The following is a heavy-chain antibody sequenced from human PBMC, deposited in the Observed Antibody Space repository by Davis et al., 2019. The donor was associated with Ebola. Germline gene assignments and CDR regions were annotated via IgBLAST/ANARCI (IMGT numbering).Heavy chain of an antibody. J-gene: IGHJ4*02. V-gene: IGHV3-53*01. CDR1: GFAVNTHH. CDR3: AGEDDYSNDY. D-gene: IGHD4-11*01. CDR2: LDNTGKT. Sequence: GESLKISCAASGFAVNTHHMTWVRQAPGQGLEWVSFLDNTGKTYYADSVKGRFTISRDNSRNTVYLHMLSLRAEDTAVYYCAGEDDYSNDYWGQGTLVTVSP.